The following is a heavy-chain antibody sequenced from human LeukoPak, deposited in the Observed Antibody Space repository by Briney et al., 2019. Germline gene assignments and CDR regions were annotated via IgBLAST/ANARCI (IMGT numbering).Heavy chain of an antibody. CDR2: IIPIFGTA. CDR1: GGTFSSYA. V-gene: IGHV1-69*13. CDR3: ARATSHYDSSGYMAN. J-gene: IGHJ4*02. D-gene: IGHD3-22*01. Sequence: SVKVSCEASGGTFSSYAISWVRQALGQGLEWMGGIIPIFGTANYAQKFQGRVTITADESTSTAYMELSSLRSEDTAVYYCARATSHYDSSGYMANWGQGTLVTVSS.